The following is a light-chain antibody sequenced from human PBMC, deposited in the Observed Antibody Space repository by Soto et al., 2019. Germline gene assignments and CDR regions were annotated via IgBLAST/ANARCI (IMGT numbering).Light chain of an antibody. CDR3: QQYGSSPPIT. CDR1: QSVSSSY. Sequence: EIVLTQSPGTVSLSQGERATLSCRASQSVSSSYLAWYQHKPGQAPRLLIYGSSSRATDIPDRFSGSGSGTDFPLTISRLEPEDFAVYYCQQYGSSPPITFGQATRLEIK. V-gene: IGKV3-20*01. J-gene: IGKJ5*01. CDR2: GSS.